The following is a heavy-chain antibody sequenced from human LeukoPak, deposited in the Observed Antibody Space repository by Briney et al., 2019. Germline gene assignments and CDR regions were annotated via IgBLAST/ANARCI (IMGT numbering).Heavy chain of an antibody. CDR3: ARGKSSVWPVGLCMDV. J-gene: IGHJ6*02. Sequence: GASVKVSRKASGYSFTNYYMHWVRQAPGQGLEWMGLINPSAGTTTYAQKFQGRVTVTRDTSTSTVYMDLSSLKSEDTAVYYCARGKSSVWPVGLCMDVWAKGPRSPSP. D-gene: IGHD6-19*01. V-gene: IGHV1-46*01. CDR1: GYSFTNYY. CDR2: INPSAGTT.